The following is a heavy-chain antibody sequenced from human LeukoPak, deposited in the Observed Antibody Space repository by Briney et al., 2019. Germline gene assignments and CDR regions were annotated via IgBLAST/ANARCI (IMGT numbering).Heavy chain of an antibody. J-gene: IGHJ6*02. D-gene: IGHD2-2*01. V-gene: IGHV3-30*04. CDR1: GFTFSSYA. CDR2: ISYDGSNK. CDR3: AKDGTVVVPAATLYYYYYGMDV. Sequence: GGSLRLSCAASGFTFSSYAMHWVRQAPGKGLEWVAVISYDGSNKYYADSVKGRFTISRGNSKNTLYLQMNSLRAEDTAVYYCAKDGTVVVPAATLYYYYYGMDVWGQGTTVAVSS.